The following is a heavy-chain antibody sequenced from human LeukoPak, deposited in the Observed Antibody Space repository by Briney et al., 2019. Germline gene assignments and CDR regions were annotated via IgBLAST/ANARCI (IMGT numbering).Heavy chain of an antibody. J-gene: IGHJ4*02. CDR1: GGSFSGYY. CDR2: INHSGST. D-gene: IGHD3-10*01. V-gene: IGHV4-34*03. CDR3: CRYYYGSGSYHFDY. Sequence: PSETLSLTCAVYGGSFSGYYWSWIRQPPGKGLEWIGEINHSGSTNYNPSLKSRVTISVDTSKNQFSLKLSSVTAADTAVYYCCRYYYGSGSYHFDYWGQGTLVTVSS.